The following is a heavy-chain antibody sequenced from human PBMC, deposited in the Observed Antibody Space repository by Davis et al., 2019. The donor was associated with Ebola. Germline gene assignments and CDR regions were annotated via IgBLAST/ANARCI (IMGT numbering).Heavy chain of an antibody. D-gene: IGHD6-13*01. CDR1: GFTFSGSA. Sequence: PGGSLRLSCAASGFTFSGSAMHWVRQASGKGLEWVGRIRSKANSYATAYAASVKGRFTISRDDSKNTAYLQMNSLKTEDTAVYYCTRPAFWDSREWAFDIWGQGTMVTVSS. V-gene: IGHV3-73*01. J-gene: IGHJ3*02. CDR2: IRSKANSYAT. CDR3: TRPAFWDSREWAFDI.